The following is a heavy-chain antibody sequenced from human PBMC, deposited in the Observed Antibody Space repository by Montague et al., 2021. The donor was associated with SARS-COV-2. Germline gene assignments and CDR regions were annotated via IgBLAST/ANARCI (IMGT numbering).Heavy chain of an antibody. J-gene: IGHJ3*02. CDR1: GGSFTDYY. CDR3: ARGQVTIFAVLIMPPAAGAIDM. D-gene: IGHD3-3*01. V-gene: IGHV4-34*01. CDR2: VDHRGSA. Sequence: SETLSLTCAVYGGSFTDYYWTWIRQAPGKGMEWIGEVDHRGSASYSPSLEGRGSITVDRSKYQFSLTLRSVTAADTAAYYCARGQVTIFAVLIMPPAAGAIDMWGQGTKVTVSS.